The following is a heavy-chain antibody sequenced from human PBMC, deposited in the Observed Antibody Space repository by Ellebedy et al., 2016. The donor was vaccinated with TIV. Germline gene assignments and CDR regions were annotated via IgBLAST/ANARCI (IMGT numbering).Heavy chain of an antibody. J-gene: IGHJ4*02. D-gene: IGHD2-8*02. Sequence: GESLKISCAASGFTFSDYYMSWIRQAPGKGLEWVSTISTSSSYTKCADSVKGRFTVSSDDAKNSLYLHMNSLKAEDTAVYYCVRTGRPWFDYWGQGTLVTVSS. CDR2: ISTSSSYT. CDR1: GFTFSDYY. V-gene: IGHV3-11*06. CDR3: VRTGRPWFDY.